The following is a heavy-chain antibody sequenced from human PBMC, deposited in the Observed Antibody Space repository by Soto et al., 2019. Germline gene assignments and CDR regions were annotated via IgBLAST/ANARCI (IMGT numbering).Heavy chain of an antibody. CDR2: IIPIFGTA. J-gene: IGHJ2*01. Sequence: QVQLVQSGAEVKKPGSSVKVSCKASGGTFSSYAISWVRQAPGQGLEWMGGIIPIFGTANYAQKFQGRVTITADESTSTAYMELSSLRSEETAVYYCAREGDFSSGFRYFDLWGRGTLVTGSS. V-gene: IGHV1-69*01. CDR3: AREGDFSSGFRYFDL. CDR1: GGTFSSYA. D-gene: IGHD6-25*01.